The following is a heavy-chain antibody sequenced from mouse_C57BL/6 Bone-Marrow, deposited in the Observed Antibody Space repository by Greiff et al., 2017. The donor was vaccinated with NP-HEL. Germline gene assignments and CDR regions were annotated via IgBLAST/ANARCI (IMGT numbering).Heavy chain of an antibody. CDR1: GYTFTSYW. D-gene: IGHD3-2*02. V-gene: IGHV1-59*01. CDR3: LDSSGYEVDYAMDY. J-gene: IGHJ4*01. Sequence: QVQLQQPGAELVRPGTSVKLSCKASGYTFTSYWMHWVKQRPGQGLEWIGVIDPSDSYTNYNQKFKGKATLTVDTSSSTAYMQLSSLTSEDSAVYYCLDSSGYEVDYAMDYWGQGTSDTVSS. CDR2: IDPSDSYT.